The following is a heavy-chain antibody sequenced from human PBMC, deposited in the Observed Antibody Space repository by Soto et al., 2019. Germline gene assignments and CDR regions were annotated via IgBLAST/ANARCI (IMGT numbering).Heavy chain of an antibody. V-gene: IGHV1-69*10. D-gene: IGHD6-6*01. CDR1: GDTFTSYG. Sequence: GVSVKGSCKASGDTFTSYGITWLQQAPGQGLEWMGWIIPILGIANYAQKFQGRVTITADKSTSTAYMELSSLRSEDTAVYYCARDSRGSSVAIFDYCAREPWSPSPQ. CDR2: IIPILGIA. CDR3: ARDSRGSSVAIFDY. J-gene: IGHJ4*02.